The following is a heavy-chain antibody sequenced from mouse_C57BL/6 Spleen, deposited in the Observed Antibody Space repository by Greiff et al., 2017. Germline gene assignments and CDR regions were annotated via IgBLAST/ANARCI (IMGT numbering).Heavy chain of an antibody. D-gene: IGHD2-4*01. V-gene: IGHV1-26*01. CDR2: INPNNGGT. CDR1: GYTFTDYY. CDR3: ARPGDYDGFAY. Sequence: VQLQQSGPELVKPGASVKISCKASGYTFTDYYMNWVKQSHGKSLEWIGDINPNNGGTSYNQKFKGKATLTVDKSSSTAYMELRSLTSEDSAVYYCARPGDYDGFAYWAKGLWSLSLQ. J-gene: IGHJ3*01.